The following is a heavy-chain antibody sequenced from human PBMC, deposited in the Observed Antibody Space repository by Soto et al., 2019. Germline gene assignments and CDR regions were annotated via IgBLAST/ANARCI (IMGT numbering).Heavy chain of an antibody. D-gene: IGHD5-18*01. Sequence: TSETLSLTCTVSGGSISSSSYYWGWIRQPPGKGLEWIGSIYYSGSTYYNPSLKSRVTISVDTSKNQFSLKLSSVTAADTAVYYCARQKHNGGHNYWGQGTLVTVSS. CDR2: IYYSGST. CDR3: ARQKHNGGHNY. J-gene: IGHJ4*02. CDR1: GGSISSSSYY. V-gene: IGHV4-39*01.